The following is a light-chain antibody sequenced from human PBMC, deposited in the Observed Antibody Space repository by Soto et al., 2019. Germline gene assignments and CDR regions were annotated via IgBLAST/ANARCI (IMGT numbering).Light chain of an antibody. Sequence: QSVLTQPHSASGTPGPRVTISCSGSTSNIGRHYVYWYQQLPGAAPKLLIYTNSQRPSGVPDRFSGSKSATSASLAISGLRSEDEADYYCASWDDSLSAHVLFGGGTKLTVL. CDR3: ASWDDSLSAHVL. CDR2: TNS. CDR1: TSNIGRHY. V-gene: IGLV1-47*01. J-gene: IGLJ2*01.